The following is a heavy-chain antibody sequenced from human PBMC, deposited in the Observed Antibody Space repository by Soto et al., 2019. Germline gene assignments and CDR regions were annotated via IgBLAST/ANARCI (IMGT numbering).Heavy chain of an antibody. D-gene: IGHD3-10*01. CDR1: GGSFSDYY. CDR3: ARLVYDTRLNYMYFDF. Sequence: SETLSLTCAVYGGSFSDYYWSWIRQPPGKGLEWIGEINHSGSTNYNPSLKSRVTISVDTSKNQFSLKLSSVTAADTAVYYCARLVYDTRLNYMYFDFWGQGTLVTVS. J-gene: IGHJ4*02. CDR2: INHSGST. V-gene: IGHV4-34*01.